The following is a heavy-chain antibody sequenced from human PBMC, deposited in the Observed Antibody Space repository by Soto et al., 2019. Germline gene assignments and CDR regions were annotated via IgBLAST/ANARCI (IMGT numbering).Heavy chain of an antibody. J-gene: IGHJ4*02. V-gene: IGHV4-39*01. CDR3: ARLIHCKTTSCYFDY. D-gene: IGHD2-2*01. CDR2: VYYSGTT. CDR1: GGSISSSSYY. Sequence: QLLESGPGLVKPSETLSLTCTVSGGSISSSSYYWAWVRQPPGKGLEWIGSVYYSGTTYYNPSLKSRVTISGDTSKNQFSLKLSSVTAADTAVFYCARLIHCKTTSCYFDYWGQGTLVTVSS.